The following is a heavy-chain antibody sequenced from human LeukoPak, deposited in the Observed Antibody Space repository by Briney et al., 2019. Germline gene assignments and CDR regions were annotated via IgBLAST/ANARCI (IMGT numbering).Heavy chain of an antibody. D-gene: IGHD3-10*01. CDR3: ARGRSITLLRGVAMSDGFDI. CDR2: TDTSGRYV. V-gene: IGHV3-21*06. Sequence: GGSLRLSCAASGFTFSNYGMNWVRQAPGKGLEWVSFTDTSGRYVYYGDSVKGRFTISRDNAKNLLFLQMNGLRAEDTALYYCARGRSITLLRGVAMSDGFDIWGQGAMVGVSS. CDR1: GFTFSNYG. J-gene: IGHJ3*02.